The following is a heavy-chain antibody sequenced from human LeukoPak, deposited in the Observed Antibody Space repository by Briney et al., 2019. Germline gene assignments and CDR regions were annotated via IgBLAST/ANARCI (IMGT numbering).Heavy chain of an antibody. CDR3: ARDQAYYGSGNFFDY. CDR1: GFTFSSYS. Sequence: GGSLRLSCAASGFTFSSYSMNWVRQAPGKGLERVSSISSSSSYIYYADSVKGRFTISRDNAKNSLYLQMNSLRAEDTAVYYCARDQAYYGSGNFFDYWGQGTLVTVSS. CDR2: ISSSSSYI. J-gene: IGHJ4*02. V-gene: IGHV3-21*01. D-gene: IGHD3-10*01.